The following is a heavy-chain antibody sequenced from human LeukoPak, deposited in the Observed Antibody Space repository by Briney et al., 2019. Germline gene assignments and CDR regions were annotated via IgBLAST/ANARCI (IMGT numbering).Heavy chain of an antibody. CDR1: GYTFTDYY. V-gene: IGHV1-69-2*01. J-gene: IGHJ4*02. D-gene: IGHD4-11*01. Sequence: ASVKISCKVSGYTFTDYYMHWVQQAPGKGLEWMGLVDPEDGETIYAEKFQGRVTITADTSTDTAYMELSSLISEDTAVYYCATAYSKGPVDYWGQGTLVTVSS. CDR2: VDPEDGET. CDR3: ATAYSKGPVDY.